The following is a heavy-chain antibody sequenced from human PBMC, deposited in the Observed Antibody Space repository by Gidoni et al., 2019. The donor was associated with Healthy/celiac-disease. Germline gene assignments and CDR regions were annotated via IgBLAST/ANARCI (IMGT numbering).Heavy chain of an antibody. CDR3: ARETKNYYDSSGYYYYFDY. CDR1: GGSISSYY. D-gene: IGHD3-22*01. J-gene: IGHJ4*02. V-gene: IGHV4-59*01. Sequence: QVQLQESGPGLVKPSETLSLTCTVSGGSISSYYWSWIRQPPGKGLEWIAYIYYSGSTNYNPSLKSRVTISVDTSKNQFSLKLSSVTSADTAVYYCARETKNYYDSSGYYYYFDYWGQGTLVTVSA. CDR2: IYYSGST.